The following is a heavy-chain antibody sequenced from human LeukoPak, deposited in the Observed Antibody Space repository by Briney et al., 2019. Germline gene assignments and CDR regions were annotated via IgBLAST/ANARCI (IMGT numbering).Heavy chain of an antibody. CDR3: TTNAPYFYSRGWTDTFEI. J-gene: IGHJ3*02. CDR1: GFTFSNAW. V-gene: IGHV3-15*01. Sequence: GSLRLSWAASGFTFSNAWMGWVRQAPGEGTGWVGRILIKWDGGTPDYAATVKGRFTISREDSKNALSLQMNSLKTEATAVYYSTTNAPYFYSRGWTDTFEIWGRGTLVTVSS. CDR2: ILIKWDGGTP. D-gene: IGHD6-19*01.